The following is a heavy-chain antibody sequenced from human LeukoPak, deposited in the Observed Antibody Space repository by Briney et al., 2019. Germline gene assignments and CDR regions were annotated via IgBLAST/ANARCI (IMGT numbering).Heavy chain of an antibody. V-gene: IGHV1-46*01. CDR3: ASVGYYYDSSGDSDY. D-gene: IGHD3-22*01. J-gene: IGHJ4*02. CDR1: GYTFTSYY. Sequence: ASVKVSCKASGYTFTSYYMHWVRQAPGQGLEWMGIINPSGGSTSYAQKFQGRVTMTRDTSISTAYMELSRLRSDDTAVYYCASVGYYYDSSGDSDYWGQGTLVTVSS. CDR2: INPSGGST.